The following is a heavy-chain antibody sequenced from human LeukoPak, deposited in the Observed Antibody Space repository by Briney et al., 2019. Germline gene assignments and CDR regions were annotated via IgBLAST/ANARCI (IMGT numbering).Heavy chain of an antibody. CDR1: GYSISSGYY. CDR2: IYHSGST. D-gene: IGHD1-14*01. V-gene: IGHV4-38-2*02. Sequence: SSETLSLTCTVSGYSISSGYYWGWIRQPPGKGLEWIGSIYHSGSTYYNPSLKSRVTISVDTSKNQFSLKLSSVTAADTAVYYCATLPGGFSRQVVWGQGTLVTVSS. J-gene: IGHJ4*02. CDR3: ATLPGGFSRQVV.